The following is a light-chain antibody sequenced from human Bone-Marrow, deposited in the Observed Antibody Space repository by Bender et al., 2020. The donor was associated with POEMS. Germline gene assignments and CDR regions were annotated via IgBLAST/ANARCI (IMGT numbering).Light chain of an antibody. CDR2: DVN. Sequence: QSALTQPASVSGSPGQSITISCTGTISDIGFFTYVSWYQQHPGKAPKLLIYDVNNRPSGVSTRFSGSKSANTASLTISGLQAEDEADYYCQSYEDDNQGVFGGGTKVTVL. CDR1: ISDIGFFTY. V-gene: IGLV2-14*03. J-gene: IGLJ3*02. CDR3: QSYEDDNQGV.